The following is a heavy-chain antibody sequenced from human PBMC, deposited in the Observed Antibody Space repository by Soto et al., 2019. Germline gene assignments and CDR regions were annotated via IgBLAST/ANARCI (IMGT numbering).Heavy chain of an antibody. CDR2: IIPILGIA. CDR3: AREMATIGFFDL. CDR1: GGAFSRYT. Sequence: ASVKVYRKASGGAFSRYTIGWVRLDPGQGLEWIGRIIPILGIANYAQKYQGRDTITADKSTSTAYMELSSLRSEDTAVYYCAREMATIGFFDLWGQGTLVTVSS. V-gene: IGHV1-69*02. D-gene: IGHD5-12*01. J-gene: IGHJ5*02.